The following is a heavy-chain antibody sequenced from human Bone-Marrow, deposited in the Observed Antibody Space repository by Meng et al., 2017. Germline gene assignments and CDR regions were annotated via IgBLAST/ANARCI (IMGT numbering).Heavy chain of an antibody. CDR3: ARNLGYGYFDY. D-gene: IGHD5-12*01. CDR1: RYSIGSGYY. Sequence: GSLRLSCTVSRYSIGSGYYWGWIRRSPEKGLEYIGTINHSGSTYYNPSLKSRVTISVDTSKNQFSLKLTSVTAADTAVYYCARNLGYGYFDYWGQGTLVTVSS. V-gene: IGHV4-38-2*02. J-gene: IGHJ4*02. CDR2: INHSGST.